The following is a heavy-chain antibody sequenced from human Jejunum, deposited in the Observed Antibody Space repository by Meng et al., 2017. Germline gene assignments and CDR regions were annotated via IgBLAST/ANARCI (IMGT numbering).Heavy chain of an antibody. CDR2: IYYSGST. CDR1: GGSISSGGYY. Sequence: QVALQEAGPGLVKPSQTLSLTCPVSGGSISSGGYYWSWIRQHPGKGLEWIGYIYYSGSTYYNPSLKSRVTISVDTSKNQFSLKLSSVTAADTAVYYCARAPARIVVVTAIRGNWFDPWGQGTLVTVSS. CDR3: ARAPARIVVVTAIRGNWFDP. V-gene: IGHV4-31*03. J-gene: IGHJ5*02. D-gene: IGHD2-21*02.